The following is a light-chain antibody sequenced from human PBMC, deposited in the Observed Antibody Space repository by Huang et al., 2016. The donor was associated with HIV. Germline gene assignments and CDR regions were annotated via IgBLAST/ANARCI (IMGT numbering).Light chain of an antibody. CDR2: SAS. CDR1: QGISTY. J-gene: IGKJ2*01. CDR3: HQYYSFPYT. Sequence: DIEMTQSPSSLSASVGDRVTVTCRANQGISTYLAWFQQKPGKAPKSLIQSASSLQSGVPSRFSGSGSGTDFTLTISGLQPDDSATYYCHQYYSFPYTFGQGTKLEIK. V-gene: IGKV1-16*01.